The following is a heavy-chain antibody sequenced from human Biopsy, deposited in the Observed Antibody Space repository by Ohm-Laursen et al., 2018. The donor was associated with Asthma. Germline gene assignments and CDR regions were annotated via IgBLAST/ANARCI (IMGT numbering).Heavy chain of an antibody. V-gene: IGHV3-30*18. Sequence: SLRLSCSASGFMFSSFGMHWVRQAPGKGLEGVAVISYDGNHKFYEDSVKGRFTISRDNSKNTLYLQMNSLRTEDTAVYYCAKRRGYSGPDNDYWGQGTLVIVSS. CDR3: AKRRGYSGPDNDY. D-gene: IGHD5-12*01. CDR1: GFMFSSFG. CDR2: ISYDGNHK. J-gene: IGHJ4*02.